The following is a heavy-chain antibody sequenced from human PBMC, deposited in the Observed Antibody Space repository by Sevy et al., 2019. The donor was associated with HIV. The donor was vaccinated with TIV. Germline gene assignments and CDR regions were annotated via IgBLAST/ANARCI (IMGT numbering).Heavy chain of an antibody. Sequence: GGSLRLSCAASGFTFSNTWMSWVRQAPGKGLELVGRIKSKNDGGTTDYAAPVIGRFSISRDDSKSTLYLRMNSLKTEDTAVYYCVSRALDGAYDYWGQGTMVTVSS. J-gene: IGHJ4*01. CDR1: GFTFSNTW. D-gene: IGHD3-3*01. CDR3: VSRALDGAYDY. V-gene: IGHV3-15*01. CDR2: IKSKNDGGTT.